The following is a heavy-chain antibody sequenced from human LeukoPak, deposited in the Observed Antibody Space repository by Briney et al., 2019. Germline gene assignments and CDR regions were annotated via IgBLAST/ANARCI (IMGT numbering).Heavy chain of an antibody. Sequence: GGSLRLSCAASGFTFSSYGMHWVRQAPGKGLEWVAVISYDGSNKYYADSVKGRFTISRDNSKNTLYLQMNSLRAEDTAVYYCARVPSSSGSYPFDYWGQGTLVTVSS. J-gene: IGHJ4*02. CDR1: GFTFSSYG. CDR3: ARVPSSSGSYPFDY. CDR2: ISYDGSNK. D-gene: IGHD3-10*01. V-gene: IGHV3-30*03.